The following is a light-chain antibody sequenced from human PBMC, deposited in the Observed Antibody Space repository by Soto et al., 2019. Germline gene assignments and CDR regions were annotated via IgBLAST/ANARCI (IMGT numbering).Light chain of an antibody. J-gene: IGKJ5*01. CDR1: QTVVYSDGDTY. V-gene: IGKV2-30*01. Sequence: VMMAQSPLSLPVTLGQPSAISGISRQTVVYSDGDTYLSWFQQRPGQSPRRLLSQVSNRDSGVPDRFSGSGSGTDFTLKISSVEADDVAVYYCMQNTHWPITFGQGTRLEIK. CDR2: QVS. CDR3: MQNTHWPIT.